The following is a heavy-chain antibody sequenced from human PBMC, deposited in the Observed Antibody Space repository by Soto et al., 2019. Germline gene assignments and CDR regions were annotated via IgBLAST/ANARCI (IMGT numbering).Heavy chain of an antibody. CDR2: ISYDGSNK. V-gene: IGHV3-30-3*01. D-gene: IGHD3-3*01. J-gene: IGHJ6*02. CDR1: GFTFSSYA. Sequence: PGGSLRLSCAASGFTFSSYAMHWVRQAPGKGLEWVAVISYDGSNKYYADSVKGRFTISRDNSKNSLYLQMNSLRAEDTAVYYCARESGVTIFGVVIISEDYYGMDVWGQGTTVTVSS. CDR3: ARESGVTIFGVVIISEDYYGMDV.